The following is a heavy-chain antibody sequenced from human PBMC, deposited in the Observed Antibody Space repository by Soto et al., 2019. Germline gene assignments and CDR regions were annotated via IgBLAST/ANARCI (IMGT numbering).Heavy chain of an antibody. J-gene: IGHJ3*02. D-gene: IGHD3-9*01. CDR3: ARGPHFKVLTAYYNARGNDAFDI. V-gene: IGHV4-59*01. CDR1: GDSISTYH. CDR2: ISHSGST. Sequence: SETLSLTYTVSGDSISTYHCSWIRQPTGKGLEWIGYISHSGSTNYNPSLKSRVTISVDTSKNQFSLKLTSVTAADTAVYYCARGPHFKVLTAYYNARGNDAFDIWGQGTMVTVSS.